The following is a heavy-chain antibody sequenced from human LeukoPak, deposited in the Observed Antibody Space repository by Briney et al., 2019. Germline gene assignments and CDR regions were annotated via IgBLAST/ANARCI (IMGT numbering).Heavy chain of an antibody. CDR1: GGSFSGYY. J-gene: IGHJ4*02. CDR2: INHSGRT. V-gene: IGHV4-34*01. CDR3: ARRVVTHPDYFDS. Sequence: SGTLSLTCAVYGGSFSGYYWSWIRQPPGKGLEWVGEINHSGRTNYNPSLKSRVTISVDTSNSQFSLKLSSVTAADTAVYYCARRVVTHPDYFDSWGQGTLVTVSS. D-gene: IGHD4-23*01.